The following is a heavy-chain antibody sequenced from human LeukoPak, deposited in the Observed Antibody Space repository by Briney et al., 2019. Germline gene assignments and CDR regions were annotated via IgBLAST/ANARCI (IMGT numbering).Heavy chain of an antibody. CDR1: GFTFSSYG. D-gene: IGHD6-19*01. V-gene: IGHV3-33*01. Sequence: GGSLRLSCAASGFTFSSYGMHWVRQAPGKGLEWVAVIWYDGSNKYYADSVKGRFTISRDNSKNTLYLQMNSLRAEDTAVYYCARDGVAVAGTNFDYWGQGTLVTVSS. CDR2: IWYDGSNK. CDR3: ARDGVAVAGTNFDY. J-gene: IGHJ4*02.